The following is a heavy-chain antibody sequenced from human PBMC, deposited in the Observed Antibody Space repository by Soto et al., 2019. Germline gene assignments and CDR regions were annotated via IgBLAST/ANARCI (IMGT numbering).Heavy chain of an antibody. CDR2: ISAYNGNT. CDR3: ARDNSRLYFDY. D-gene: IGHD1-26*01. Sequence: GASVKVSCKASGGNFGDIRNRYAISWVRQAPGQGLEWMGWISAYNGNTNYAQNLQGRVTMTTDTSTSTAYMELRSLRSDDTAVYYCARDNSRLYFDYWGQGALVTVSS. CDR1: GGNFGDIRNRYA. V-gene: IGHV1-18*01. J-gene: IGHJ4*02.